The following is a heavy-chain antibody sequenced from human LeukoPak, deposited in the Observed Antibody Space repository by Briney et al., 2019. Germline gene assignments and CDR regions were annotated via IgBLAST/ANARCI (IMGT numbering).Heavy chain of an antibody. D-gene: IGHD3-22*01. J-gene: IGHJ4*02. V-gene: IGHV4-39*01. CDR3: ARHMIVVAIYFDY. CDR2: IYYSGST. CDR1: GFTFSSYSMN. Sequence: LRLSCAASGFTFSSYSMNWVRQAPGKGLEWIGSIYYSGSTYYNPSLKSRVTISVDTSKNQFSLKLSSVTAADTAVYYCARHMIVVAIYFDYWGQGTLVTVSS.